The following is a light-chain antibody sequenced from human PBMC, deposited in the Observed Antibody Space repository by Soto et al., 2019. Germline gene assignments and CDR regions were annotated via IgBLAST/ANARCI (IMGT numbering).Light chain of an antibody. V-gene: IGLV1-44*01. CDR2: RNH. CDR1: GSNIGTYA. J-gene: IGLJ2*01. CDR3: AAWDYSLRAVV. Sequence: QSVLTQSPSASATPGQRVTISCSGSGSNIGTYAVNWYQQLPGTAPTLLLFRNHQRPSGVPDRFSGSKSGTSASLAISGPQSEDDADYYCAAWDYSLRAVVFGGGTKVTVL.